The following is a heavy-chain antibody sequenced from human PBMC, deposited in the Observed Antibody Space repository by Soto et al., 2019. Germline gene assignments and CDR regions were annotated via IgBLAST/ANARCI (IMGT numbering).Heavy chain of an antibody. D-gene: IGHD3-10*01. V-gene: IGHV1-8*01. J-gene: IGHJ3*01. Sequence: QVQLVQSGAEVRKPGASVKFSCKASGYSFSSYDINCVRQAAGQGLEWMGWMNPSSGNKAYAQKFQGRVAMTRNPPISTAYMELTSLTSEDTSAYDCARGGVARGAFDLWGQGTVVTVTS. CDR3: ARGGVARGAFDL. CDR1: GYSFSSYD. CDR2: MNPSSGNK.